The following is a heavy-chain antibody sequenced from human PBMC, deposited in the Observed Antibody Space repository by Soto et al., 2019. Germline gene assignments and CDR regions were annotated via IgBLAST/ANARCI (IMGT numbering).Heavy chain of an antibody. V-gene: IGHV3-66*01. CDR3: AAHDYCDYIYFDY. CDR2: IYSGGST. D-gene: IGHD4-17*01. J-gene: IGHJ4*02. CDR1: GFTVSSNY. Sequence: EVQLVESGGGLVQPGGSLRLSCAASGFTVSSNYMSWVRQAPGKGLEWVSVIYSGGSTYYADSVKGRFTISRDNSKNTLYLQMNSLRAEDTAVYYCAAHDYCDYIYFDYWGQGTLVTVSS.